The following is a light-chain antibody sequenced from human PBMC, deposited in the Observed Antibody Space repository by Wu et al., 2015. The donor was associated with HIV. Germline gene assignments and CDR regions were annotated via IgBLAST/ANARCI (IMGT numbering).Light chain of an antibody. J-gene: IGKJ1*01. CDR1: QSVSFH. Sequence: EIVMTQSPATLSVSPGERATLSCRASQSVSFHLAWYQQKPGQAPRLLIYSASTRATAIPVRFSGSGSETEFTLTISSVQSEDFAVYYCQQYGSSPLTFGQGTKVEIK. CDR2: SAS. V-gene: IGKV3-15*01. CDR3: QQYGSSPLT.